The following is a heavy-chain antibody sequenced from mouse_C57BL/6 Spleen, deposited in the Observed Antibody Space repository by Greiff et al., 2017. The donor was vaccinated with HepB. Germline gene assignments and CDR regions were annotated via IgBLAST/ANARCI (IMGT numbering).Heavy chain of an antibody. J-gene: IGHJ2*01. Sequence: QVHVKQPGAELVMPGASVKLSCKASGYTFTSYWMHWVKQRPGQGLEWIGEIDPSDSYTNYNQKFKGKSTLTVDKSSSTAYMQLSSLTSEDSAVYYCARYYGSSLYYFDYWGQGTTLTVSS. CDR1: GYTFTSYW. CDR3: ARYYGSSLYYFDY. V-gene: IGHV1-69*01. D-gene: IGHD1-1*01. CDR2: IDPSDSYT.